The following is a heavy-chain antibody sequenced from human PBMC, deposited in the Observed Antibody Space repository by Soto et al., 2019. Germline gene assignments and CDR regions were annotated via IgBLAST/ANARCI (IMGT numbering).Heavy chain of an antibody. CDR1: GYTFTSYY. CDR2: INPSGGST. V-gene: IGHV1-46*01. CDR3: ARDRCDTTSCYECDY. D-gene: IGHD2-2*01. J-gene: IGHJ4*02. Sequence: QVQLVQSGAEVKKSGASVKVSCKASGYTFTSYYMHLVRQAPGQGLEWMGIINPSGGSTRFAQQFQGRVTLTRDTYTSTVYMELSSLRSDDTAVDYCARDRCDTTSCYECDYWGQGTLVTVSS.